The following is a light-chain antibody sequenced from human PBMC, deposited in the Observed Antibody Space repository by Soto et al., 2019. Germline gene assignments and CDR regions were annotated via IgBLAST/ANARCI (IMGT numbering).Light chain of an antibody. V-gene: IGKV1-9*01. CDR3: QQLNSYPLT. J-gene: IGKJ4*01. Sequence: ILLTQSPSSLSASVGDRVTITCRASQGISSFLAWFQQKPGKAPKLLIYAASTLQSGVPSRFSGSGSGTDFTLTISSLQPKDFATYYCQQLNSYPLTFGGGTKVEIK. CDR1: QGISSF. CDR2: AAS.